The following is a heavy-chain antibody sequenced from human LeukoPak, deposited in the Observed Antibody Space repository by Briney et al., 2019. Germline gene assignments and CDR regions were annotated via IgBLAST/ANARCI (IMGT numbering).Heavy chain of an antibody. D-gene: IGHD2-15*01. CDR2: ISSSSSYI. Sequence: PGGSLRLSCAASGFTLSGYSMNWVRQAPGQGLEWVSSISSSSSYIYYADSVKGRFTISRDNAKKSMYLQMNSLRAEDTAVYYCARDGRLLNYNMDVWGKGTTVTVSS. CDR1: GFTLSGYS. J-gene: IGHJ6*03. V-gene: IGHV3-21*01. CDR3: ARDGRLLNYNMDV.